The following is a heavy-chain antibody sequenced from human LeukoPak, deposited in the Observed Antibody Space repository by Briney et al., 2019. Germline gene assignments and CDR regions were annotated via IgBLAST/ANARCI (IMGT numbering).Heavy chain of an antibody. CDR3: ARDQYYYGSGKGHWFDP. V-gene: IGHV4-59*12. D-gene: IGHD3-10*01. Sequence: SETLSLTCTVSGGSISSYYWSWIRQPPGKGLEWIGEIYHSGSTNYNPSLKSRVTISVDKSKNRFSLKLSSVTAADTAVYYCARDQYYYGSGKGHWFDPWGQGTLVTVSS. CDR2: IYHSGST. CDR1: GGSISSYY. J-gene: IGHJ5*02.